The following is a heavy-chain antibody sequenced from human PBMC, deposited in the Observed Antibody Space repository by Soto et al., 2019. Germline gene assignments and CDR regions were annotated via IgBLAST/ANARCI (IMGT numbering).Heavy chain of an antibody. CDR2: INHSGST. Sequence: SSETLSLTCAVYGGSFSGYYWSWIRQPPGKGLEWIGEINHSGSTNYNPSLKSRVTVSVDTSKNQFSLKLSSVTAADTAVYYCARGGGQNYYGSGSYYNPHTYYYYYYGMDVWGQGTTVTVSS. J-gene: IGHJ6*02. CDR3: ARGGGQNYYGSGSYYNPHTYYYYYYGMDV. V-gene: IGHV4-34*01. D-gene: IGHD3-10*01. CDR1: GGSFSGYY.